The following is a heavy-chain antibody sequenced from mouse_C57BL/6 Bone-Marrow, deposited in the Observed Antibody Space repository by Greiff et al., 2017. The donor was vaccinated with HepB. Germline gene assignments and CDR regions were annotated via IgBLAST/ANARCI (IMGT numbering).Heavy chain of an antibody. CDR3: ASNSNYLAWFAY. V-gene: IGHV2-2*01. D-gene: IGHD2-5*01. CDR1: GFSLTSYG. Sequence: VKLQESGPGLVQPSQSLSITCTVSGFSLTSYGVHWVRQSPGKGLEWLGVIWSGGSTDYNAAFISRLSISKDNSKSQVFFKMNSLQADDTAIYYCASNSNYLAWFAYWGQGTLVTVSA. J-gene: IGHJ3*01. CDR2: IWSGGST.